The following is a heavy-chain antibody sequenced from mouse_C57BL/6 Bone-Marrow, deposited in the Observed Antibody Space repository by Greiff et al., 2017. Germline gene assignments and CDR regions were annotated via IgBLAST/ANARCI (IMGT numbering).Heavy chain of an antibody. D-gene: IGHD2-1*01. CDR2: IYPRSGNT. CDR1: GYTFTSYG. V-gene: IGHV1-81*01. Sequence: QVQLQQSGAELARPGASVKLSCKASGYTFTSYGISWVKQRTGQGLEWIGEIYPRSGNTYYNEKFKGKATLTADKSSNTAYMELRSLTSEDSAVYFCAGGEIYYGNYVDYWGQGTTLTVSS. J-gene: IGHJ2*01. CDR3: AGGEIYYGNYVDY.